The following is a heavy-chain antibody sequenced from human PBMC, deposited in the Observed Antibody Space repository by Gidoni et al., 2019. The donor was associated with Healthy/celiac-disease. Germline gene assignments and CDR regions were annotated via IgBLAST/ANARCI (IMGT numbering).Heavy chain of an antibody. CDR3: AHMEGYSSSWWNRPNHNWFDP. CDR1: GFSLSTSGVG. Sequence: QITLKESGPTLVKPTQTLTLTCPFSGFSLSTSGVGVGWIRQPPGKALEWLALIYWDDDKRYSPTLKSRLTITKDTSKNQVVLTMTNMDPVDTATYYCAHMEGYSSSWWNRPNHNWFDPWGQGTLVTVSS. CDR2: IYWDDDK. D-gene: IGHD6-13*01. J-gene: IGHJ5*02. V-gene: IGHV2-5*02.